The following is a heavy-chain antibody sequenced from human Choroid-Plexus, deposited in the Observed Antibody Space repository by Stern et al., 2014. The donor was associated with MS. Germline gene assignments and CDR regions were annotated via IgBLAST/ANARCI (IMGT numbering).Heavy chain of an antibody. Sequence: MQLVESGGGVAQPGRPLILSCAASGFTFSNFGMHWVRQAPGQGLEGVALISYDGSDKYYADSGKGRFTICRDKSKNTLYMHMNSLRAEDAAVYYCAKDRQWSTYFFDYWGQGSLVTVSS. CDR2: ISYDGSDK. CDR3: AKDRQWSTYFFDY. D-gene: IGHD2-15*01. J-gene: IGHJ4*02. V-gene: IGHV3-30*18. CDR1: GFTFSNFG.